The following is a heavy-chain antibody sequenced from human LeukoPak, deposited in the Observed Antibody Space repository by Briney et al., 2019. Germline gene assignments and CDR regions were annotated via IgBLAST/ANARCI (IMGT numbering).Heavy chain of an antibody. CDR1: GYTFTTYS. CDR2: INGGNDNT. CDR3: ARGIVVEPTANWFDP. V-gene: IGHV1-3*01. D-gene: IGHD2-2*01. Sequence: ASVKVSCKASGYTFTTYSIHWVRQAPGQRLEWMGRINGGNDNTRYSQKFQGRVTITRDTSASTAYMELSSLRSEDTAVCYCARGIVVEPTANWFDPWGQGTLVTVSP. J-gene: IGHJ5*02.